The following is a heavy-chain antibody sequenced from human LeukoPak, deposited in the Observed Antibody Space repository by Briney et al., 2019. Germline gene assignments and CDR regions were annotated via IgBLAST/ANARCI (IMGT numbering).Heavy chain of an antibody. CDR3: AKCVDIVATTGRFFDY. J-gene: IGHJ4*02. V-gene: IGHV3-21*04. Sequence: GGSLRLSCAASGFTFSSYSMNWVRQAPGKGLEWVSSISSSSSYIYYADSVKGRFTISRDNSKNTLYLQMNSLRAEDTAVYYCAKCVDIVATTGRFFDYWGQGTLVTVSS. D-gene: IGHD5-12*01. CDR2: ISSSSSYI. CDR1: GFTFSSYS.